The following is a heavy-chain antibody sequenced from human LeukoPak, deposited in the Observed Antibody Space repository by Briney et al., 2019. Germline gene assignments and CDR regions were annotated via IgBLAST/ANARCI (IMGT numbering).Heavy chain of an antibody. V-gene: IGHV1-69*04. D-gene: IGHD3-10*01. J-gene: IGHJ4*02. CDR2: IIPILGIA. CDR3: ARDPAGGFGEFFDY. Sequence: GASVKVSCKASGGTFSSYAISWVRQAPGQGLEWMGRIIPILGIANYAQKFQGRVTMTRDTSTSTVYMELSSLRSEDTAVYYCARDPAGGFGEFFDYWGQGTLVTVSS. CDR1: GGTFSSYA.